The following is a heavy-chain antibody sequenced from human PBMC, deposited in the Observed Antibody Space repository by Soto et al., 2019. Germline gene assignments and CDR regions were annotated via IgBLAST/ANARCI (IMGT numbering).Heavy chain of an antibody. Sequence: LRLSCAASGFTFSDYYMSWIRQAPGKGLEWVSYFSNSGSTMFYAASVKGRFTISRDNAKNSVYLHMHSLRAEDTAVYYCARDAGSGDHDSGYHYAFDYWGQGTLVTVSS. CDR3: ARDAGSGDHDSGYHYAFDY. D-gene: IGHD3-22*01. CDR1: GFTFSDYY. CDR2: FSNSGSTM. J-gene: IGHJ4*02. V-gene: IGHV3-11*01.